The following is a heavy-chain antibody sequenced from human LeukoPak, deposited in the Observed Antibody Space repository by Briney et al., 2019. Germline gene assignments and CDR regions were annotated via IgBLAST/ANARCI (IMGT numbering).Heavy chain of an antibody. CDR3: ARVFPDCSGGSCLYGMDV. D-gene: IGHD2-15*01. J-gene: IGHJ6*02. Sequence: TSETLSLTCTVSGGSISSYYWSWIRQPPGKGVEWIGYIYYSGGTNYNPSLKSRVTISVDTSKNQFSLKLSSVTAADTAVYYCARVFPDCSGGSCLYGMDVWGQGTTVTVSS. V-gene: IGHV4-59*01. CDR1: GGSISSYY. CDR2: IYYSGGT.